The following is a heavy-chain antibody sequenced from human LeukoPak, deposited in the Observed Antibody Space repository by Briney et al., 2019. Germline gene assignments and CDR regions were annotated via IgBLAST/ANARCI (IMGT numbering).Heavy chain of an antibody. Sequence: SVKVSCTASGGTFSSYAISWVRQAPGQGLEWMGGIIPIFGTANYAQKFQGRVTITADESTSTAYMELSSLRSDDTAVYYCARETGYDILTGYYSDDAFDIWGQGTMVTVSS. CDR2: IIPIFGTA. CDR1: GGTFSSYA. CDR3: ARETGYDILTGYYSDDAFDI. D-gene: IGHD3-9*01. V-gene: IGHV1-69*13. J-gene: IGHJ3*02.